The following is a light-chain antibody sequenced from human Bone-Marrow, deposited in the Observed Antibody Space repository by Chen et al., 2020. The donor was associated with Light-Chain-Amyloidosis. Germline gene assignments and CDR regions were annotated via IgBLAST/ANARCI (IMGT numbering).Light chain of an antibody. CDR1: NIGSTR. V-gene: IGLV3-21*02. Sequence: SYVLTQPSSVSVAPGQTATIACGGNNIGSTRVHWYQQTPGQAPLLVVYDDSDRPSGIPERLSGSNSGNTDTLTSSRGEAGDEADYYCQVWQRGSDRPVFGGGTKLTVL. J-gene: IGLJ3*02. CDR2: DDS. CDR3: QVWQRGSDRPV.